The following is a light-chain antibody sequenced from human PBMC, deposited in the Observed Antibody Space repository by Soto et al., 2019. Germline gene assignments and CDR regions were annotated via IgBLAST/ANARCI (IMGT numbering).Light chain of an antibody. Sequence: EIVLTQSPGTLSLSPGERATLSCRASQSVSSSYLAWYQQKPGLAPRLLIYGASSRATGIPDRFSGSGSGADFTLTISRLEPEDFAVDYCQHYGGSPPVTFGQGTKLEIK. J-gene: IGKJ2*01. V-gene: IGKV3-20*01. CDR3: QHYGGSPPVT. CDR2: GAS. CDR1: QSVSSSY.